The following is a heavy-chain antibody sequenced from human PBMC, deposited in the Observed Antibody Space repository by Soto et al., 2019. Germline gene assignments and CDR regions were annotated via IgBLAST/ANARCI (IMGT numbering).Heavy chain of an antibody. Sequence: SETLSLTCTVSGGFISIYYWSWIRQTPGKGLEWIGYIYHTGSTKNNPSLNSRVTISVDTPRNQFSLKLSSMTAADTAVYYCVRAAHYGDYVFEHWGQGILVTVSS. D-gene: IGHD4-17*01. CDR2: IYHTGST. CDR3: VRAAHYGDYVFEH. CDR1: GGFISIYY. V-gene: IGHV4-59*01. J-gene: IGHJ4*02.